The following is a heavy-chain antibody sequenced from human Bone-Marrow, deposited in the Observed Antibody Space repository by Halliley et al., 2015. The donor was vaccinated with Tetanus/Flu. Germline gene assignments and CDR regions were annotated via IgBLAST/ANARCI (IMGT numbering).Heavy chain of an antibody. CDR3: TGGPETDY. J-gene: IGHJ4*02. CDR1: GFTFRNYW. V-gene: IGHV3-7*03. Sequence: SLRLSCAASGFTFRNYWMNWVRQAPGKGLEWVANIKEDGSETYYVDSVKGRFTISRDNAKNSLSLQMNSLRVEDTAVYYCTGGPETDYWGQGTLVTVSS. CDR2: IKEDGSET.